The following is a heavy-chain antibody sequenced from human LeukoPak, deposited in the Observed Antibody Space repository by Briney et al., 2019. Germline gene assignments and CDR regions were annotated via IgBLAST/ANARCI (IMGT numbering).Heavy chain of an antibody. D-gene: IGHD3-22*01. CDR1: GGSISSGAYY. CDR2: IYYSGST. J-gene: IGHJ4*02. V-gene: IGHV4-31*03. CDR3: ARTLGSGYHLYYFDY. Sequence: SETLSFTCTVSGGSISSGAYYWRWIRQHPGKGLEWIGYIYYSGSTYYNPSLKSRVTISVDTSKNQFSLKLSSVTAADTAVYYCARTLGSGYHLYYFDYWGQGTLVTVSS.